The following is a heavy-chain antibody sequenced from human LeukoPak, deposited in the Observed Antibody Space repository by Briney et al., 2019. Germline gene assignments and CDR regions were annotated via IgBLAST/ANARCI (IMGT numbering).Heavy chain of an antibody. Sequence: GASVKVSCKASGYTFTKYGLSWVRQAPGQGLEWMGWISTHKGNTNYGQKFQGRVTMTTDTSTSTAYMEVRSLRAEDTAVYYCARDGWALGGYCGSTSCPSMDVWGKGTTVTVSS. J-gene: IGHJ6*03. CDR3: ARDGWALGGYCGSTSCPSMDV. D-gene: IGHD2-2*01. V-gene: IGHV1-18*01. CDR1: GYTFTKYG. CDR2: ISTHKGNT.